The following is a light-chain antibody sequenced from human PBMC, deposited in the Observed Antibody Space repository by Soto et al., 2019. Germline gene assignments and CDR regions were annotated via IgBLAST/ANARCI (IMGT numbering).Light chain of an antibody. CDR3: PQYIRWPLT. Sequence: IVMTQSPATLSVSPGERATLSCRASQSVSSNLAWYQQKPGQAPSLLIYGASTRATGTPARFSGSGSGTEFTLTISSLQSEDFAVYYRPQYIRWPLTFGGGTKVDIX. J-gene: IGKJ4*01. V-gene: IGKV3-15*01. CDR1: QSVSSN. CDR2: GAS.